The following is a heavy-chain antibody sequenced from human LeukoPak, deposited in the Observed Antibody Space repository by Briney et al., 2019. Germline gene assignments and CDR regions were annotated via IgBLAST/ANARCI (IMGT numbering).Heavy chain of an antibody. CDR3: ARALRDDSSGYYYFDY. V-gene: IGHV4-34*01. Sequence: SETLSLTCAVYGGSFSGYYWSWIRQPPGKGLEWIGEINHSGSTNYSPSLKSRVTISVDTSKNQFSLKLSSVTAADTAVYYCARALRDDSSGYYYFDYWGQGTLVTVSS. CDR2: INHSGST. J-gene: IGHJ4*02. CDR1: GGSFSGYY. D-gene: IGHD3-22*01.